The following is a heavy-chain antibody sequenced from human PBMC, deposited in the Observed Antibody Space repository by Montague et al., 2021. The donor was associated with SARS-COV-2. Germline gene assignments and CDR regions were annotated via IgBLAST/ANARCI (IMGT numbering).Heavy chain of an antibody. J-gene: IGHJ6*02. CDR1: GGSISGYY. Sequence: SETPSLTCTVSGGSISGYYWSWIRQSPGKGLEWIGYIYYSGSTKYSPLLESRVTVSVDRSKNQVSLKLSSVTPADTAVYYCARLLRSCSNGVCRTYYYYAMDVWGQGTTVTVSS. CDR2: IYYSGST. D-gene: IGHD2-8*01. V-gene: IGHV4-59*01. CDR3: ARLLRSCSNGVCRTYYYYAMDV.